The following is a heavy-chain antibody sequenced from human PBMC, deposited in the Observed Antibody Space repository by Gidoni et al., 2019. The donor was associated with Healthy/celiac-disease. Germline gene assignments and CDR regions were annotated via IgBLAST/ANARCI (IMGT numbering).Heavy chain of an antibody. J-gene: IGHJ4*02. V-gene: IGHV3-33*01. Sequence: QVQLVESGGGVVQPGRSLRLSCAASGFTFSSYGMHWVRQAPGKGLGWVAVIWYDGSNKYYADAVKGRFTISRDNSKNTLYLQMNSLRAEDTAVYYCAREHDILTGQTNYFDYWGQGTLVTVSS. CDR1: GFTFSSYG. CDR3: AREHDILTGQTNYFDY. D-gene: IGHD3-9*01. CDR2: IWYDGSNK.